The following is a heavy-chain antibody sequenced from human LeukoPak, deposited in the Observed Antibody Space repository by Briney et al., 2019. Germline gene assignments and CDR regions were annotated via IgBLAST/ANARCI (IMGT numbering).Heavy chain of an antibody. Sequence: ASVKVSCKASGYTFTSYGISWVRQAPGQGLEWMGWISAYNGNTNYAQKLQGRVTMTTDTSTSTAYMELRSLRSDDTAVYYCARTHKFGVPAASNFQHWGQGTLVTVSS. CDR1: GYTFTSYG. CDR2: ISAYNGNT. CDR3: ARTHKFGVPAASNFQH. D-gene: IGHD2-2*01. J-gene: IGHJ1*01. V-gene: IGHV1-18*01.